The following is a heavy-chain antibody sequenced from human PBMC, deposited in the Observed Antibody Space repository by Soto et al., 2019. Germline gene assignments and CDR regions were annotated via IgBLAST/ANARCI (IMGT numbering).Heavy chain of an antibody. D-gene: IGHD2-2*01. CDR1: GFTFSSYV. J-gene: IGHJ6*02. CDR3: AKVRRGGYCSSTSCYGYYYYGMDV. CDR2: ISYDGSNK. Sequence: PGGSLRLSCAASGFTFSSYVMHWVRQAPGKGLEWVAVISYDGSNKYYADSVKGRFTISRDNSKNTLYLKMNSLRAEDTAVYYCAKVRRGGYCSSTSCYGYYYYGMDVWGQGTTVTVSS. V-gene: IGHV3-30*18.